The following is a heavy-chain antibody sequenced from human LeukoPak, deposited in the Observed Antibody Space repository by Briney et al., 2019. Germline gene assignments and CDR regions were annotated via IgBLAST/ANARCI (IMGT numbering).Heavy chain of an antibody. CDR2: ISYDGSNK. CDR1: GFTVSSNY. V-gene: IGHV3-30*18. D-gene: IGHD5-18*01. CDR3: AKDRGGDTASFDY. J-gene: IGHJ4*02. Sequence: GGSLRLSCAASGFTVSSNYMSWVRQAPGKGLEWVAVISYDGSNKYYADSVKGRFTISRDNSKNTLYLQMNSLRAEDTAVYYCAKDRGGDTASFDYWGQGTLVTVSS.